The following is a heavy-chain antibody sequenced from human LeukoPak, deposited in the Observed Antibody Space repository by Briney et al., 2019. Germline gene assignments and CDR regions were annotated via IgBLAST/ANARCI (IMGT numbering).Heavy chain of an antibody. CDR1: GFTFSSYS. CDR2: ISGSGGST. Sequence: GGSLRLSCAASGFTFSSYSMNWVRQAPGKGLEWVSAISGSGGSTYYADSVKGRFTISRDNSKNTLYLQMNSLRAEDTAVYYCAKGTYDSSGYFDYWGQGTLVTVSS. D-gene: IGHD3-22*01. V-gene: IGHV3-23*01. J-gene: IGHJ4*02. CDR3: AKGTYDSSGYFDY.